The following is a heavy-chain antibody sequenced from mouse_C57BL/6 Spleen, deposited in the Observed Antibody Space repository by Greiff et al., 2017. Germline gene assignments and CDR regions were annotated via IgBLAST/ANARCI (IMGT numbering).Heavy chain of an antibody. D-gene: IGHD2-14*01. V-gene: IGHV1-26*01. CDR1: GYTFTDYY. Sequence: EVQLQQSGPELVKPGASVKISCKASGYTFTDYYMNWVKQSHGKSLEWMGDINPNNGGTSYNQKFKGKATLTVDKSSSTAYMELRSLTTEDSAVYYCARGRGTHFDYWGQGTTLTVSS. CDR3: ARGRGTHFDY. J-gene: IGHJ2*01. CDR2: INPNNGGT.